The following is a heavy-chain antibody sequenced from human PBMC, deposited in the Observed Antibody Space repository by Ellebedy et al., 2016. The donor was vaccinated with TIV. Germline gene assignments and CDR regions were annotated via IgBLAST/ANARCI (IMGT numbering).Heavy chain of an antibody. CDR3: GRDGGGSYTDYYYNYMDV. CDR2: ISYDGSNS. V-gene: IGHV3-30-3*01. J-gene: IGHJ6*03. Sequence: GGSLRLXXAASGFTFRTYPMHWVRQAPGKGLEWVAVISYDGSNSYHGDSVKGRFIISRDNSKNTLYLQVTSLRPEDTAVYYCGRDGGGSYTDYYYNYMDVWGKGTTVTVS. CDR1: GFTFRTYP. D-gene: IGHD3-3*01.